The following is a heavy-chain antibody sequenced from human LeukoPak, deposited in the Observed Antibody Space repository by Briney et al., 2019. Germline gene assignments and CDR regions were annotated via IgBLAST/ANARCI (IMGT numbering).Heavy chain of an antibody. CDR1: GYTFINYA. D-gene: IGHD4-23*01. V-gene: IGHV1-3*04. CDR2: INTGSGNT. J-gene: IGHJ4*02. CDR3: ARDLGVVNHFDY. Sequence: ASVKVSCKASGYTFINYAMHWVRQAPGQRLEWMGWINTGSGNTKYSQKLQGRVTFTRDTSASTAYMELTSLRSEDTAVYYCARDLGVVNHFDYWGQGTLVTVSS.